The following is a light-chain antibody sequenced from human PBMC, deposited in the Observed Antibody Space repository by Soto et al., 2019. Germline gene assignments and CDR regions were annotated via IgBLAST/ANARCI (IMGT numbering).Light chain of an antibody. V-gene: IGKV1-5*03. CDR1: QSIGSF. CDR3: QQYERYWT. CDR2: KAS. J-gene: IGKJ1*01. Sequence: DIQMTQSPSTLSASVGDRVTLTCRASQSIGSFLAWYQQKPGKTPKLLIYKASTLEGGVPSRFSGSGSGTEFTLTISSLQPDDFATYYCQQYERYWTFGQGTKVDMK.